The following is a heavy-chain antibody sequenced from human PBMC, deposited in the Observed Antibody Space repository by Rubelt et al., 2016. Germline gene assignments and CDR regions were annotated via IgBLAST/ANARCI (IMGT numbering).Heavy chain of an antibody. V-gene: IGHV3-21*01. CDR1: GFTFSYYS. D-gene: IGHD1-26*01. CDR3: GRDLSGRDDY. Sequence: EVQLVESGGGLVKPGGSLRLSCAASGFTFSYYSMNWVRQAPGKGLEWVSFISSSSSNIYYADSMKGRFTISRDNAKNTLYLQMNSLRAEDTAGYFCGRDLSGRDDYWGQGTLVTVSS. J-gene: IGHJ4*02. CDR2: ISSSSSNI.